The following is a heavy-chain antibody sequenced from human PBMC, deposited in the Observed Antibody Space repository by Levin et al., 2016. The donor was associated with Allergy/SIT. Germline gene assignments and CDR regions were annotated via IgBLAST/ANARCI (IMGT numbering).Heavy chain of an antibody. D-gene: IGHD6-13*01. CDR3: ARVIAAAGKPWDYFDY. Sequence: VRQAPGKGLEWVSSISSSSSYIYYADSVKGRFTISRDNAKNSLYLQMNSLRAEDTAVYYCARVIAAAGKPWDYFDYWGQGTLVTVSS. CDR2: ISSSSSYI. V-gene: IGHV3-21*01. J-gene: IGHJ4*02.